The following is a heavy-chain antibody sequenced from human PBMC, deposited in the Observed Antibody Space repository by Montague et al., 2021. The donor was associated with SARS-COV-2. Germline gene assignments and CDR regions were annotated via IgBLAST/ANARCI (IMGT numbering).Heavy chain of an antibody. D-gene: IGHD3-10*01. CDR3: ARHLYGSGSHLNWFDP. Sequence: QSGAEVKKPGESLRISCKGSGYSFTSYWISWVRQMPGKGLEWMGRIDPSDSYTNYSPSFQGHVTISADKSISTAYLQWSSLKASDTAMYYCARHLYGSGSHLNWFDPWGQGTLVTVSS. V-gene: IGHV5-10-1*01. CDR1: GYSFTSYW. J-gene: IGHJ5*02. CDR2: IDPSDSYT.